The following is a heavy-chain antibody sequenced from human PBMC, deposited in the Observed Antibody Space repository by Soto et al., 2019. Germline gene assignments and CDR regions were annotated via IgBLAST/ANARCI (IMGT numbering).Heavy chain of an antibody. J-gene: IGHJ6*02. D-gene: IGHD3-10*01. CDR2: IYYSGST. CDR1: GGSISSGGYY. CDR3: AREETHYGSGSYRYYYYGMDV. V-gene: IGHV4-30-4*01. Sequence: SETLSLTCTVSGGSISSGGYYWSWIRQPPGKGLEWIGYIYYSGSTYYNPSLKSRVTISVDTSKNQFSLKLSSVTAADTAVYYCAREETHYGSGSYRYYYYGMDVWGQGTTVTVSS.